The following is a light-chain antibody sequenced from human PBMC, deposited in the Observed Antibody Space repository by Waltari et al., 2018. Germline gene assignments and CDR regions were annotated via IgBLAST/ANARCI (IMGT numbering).Light chain of an antibody. V-gene: IGLV2-23*02. CDR3: CSYARSKVGL. J-gene: IGLJ3*02. Sequence: QSALTQPASISGSPGQSITISCAGTISDVGSFNLVSWYQHHPGKAPKLMIFGVSQRPSGISARFAGSKSGNTASLTISGLQAEDEANYYCCSYARSKVGLCGGGTKLTVL. CDR2: GVS. CDR1: ISDVGSFNL.